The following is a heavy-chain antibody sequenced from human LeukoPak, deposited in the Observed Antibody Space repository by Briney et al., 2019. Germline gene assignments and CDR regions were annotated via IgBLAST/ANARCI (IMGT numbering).Heavy chain of an antibody. CDR1: GFTFSSYS. CDR2: ITNTGGDT. D-gene: IGHD6-6*01. J-gene: IGHJ4*02. Sequence: GGSLRLSCAASGFTFSSYSMNWVRQAPGKGLEWVSAITNTGGDTYYADSVKGRFTISRDNSKNTLYLQMHSLRAEDTAIYYCVKGSSSSRPYFFDHWAPGTLVTVSP. V-gene: IGHV3-23*01. CDR3: VKGSSSSRPYFFDH.